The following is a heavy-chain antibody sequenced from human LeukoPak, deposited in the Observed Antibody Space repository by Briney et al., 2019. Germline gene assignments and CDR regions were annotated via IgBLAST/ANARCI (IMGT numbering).Heavy chain of an antibody. V-gene: IGHV3-43*01. Sequence: HPGGSLRLSCAASGFTFDDYTMHWVRQAPGKGLEWVSLISWDGGSTYYADSVKGRFTISRDNSKTSLYLQMNSLRTEDTALYYCAKDLAARSYYYYYMDVWGKGTTVTVSS. CDR2: ISWDGGST. CDR3: AKDLAARSYYYYYMDV. J-gene: IGHJ6*03. D-gene: IGHD6-6*01. CDR1: GFTFDDYT.